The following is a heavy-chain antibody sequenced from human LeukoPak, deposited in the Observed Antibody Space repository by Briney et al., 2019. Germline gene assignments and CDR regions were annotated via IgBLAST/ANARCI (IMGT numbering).Heavy chain of an antibody. CDR2: IIPIFGTA. J-gene: IGHJ4*02. D-gene: IGHD6-6*01. CDR3: ARAAYSSSDFDY. CDR1: GYSFISYG. V-gene: IGHV1-69*13. Sequence: GASVKVSCKASGYSFISYGISWVRQAPGQGLEWMGGIIPIFGTANYAQKFQGRVTITADESTSTAYMELSSLRSEDTAVYYCARAAYSSSDFDYWGQGTLVTVSS.